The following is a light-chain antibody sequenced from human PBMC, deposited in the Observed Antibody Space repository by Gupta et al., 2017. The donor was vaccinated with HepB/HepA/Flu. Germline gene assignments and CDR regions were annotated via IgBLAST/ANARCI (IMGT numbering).Light chain of an antibody. CDR1: QSVSSF. CDR2: DAA. CDR3: QQRSNWPLT. J-gene: IGKJ4*01. V-gene: IGKV3-11*01. Sequence: IGLTQSPAPLSLSRGARATLSCRASQSVSSFLAWYQQKPGQAPRLLIYDAANRATGIPARFSGSGSGTDFTLTISSLEPEDFAVYYCQQRSNWPLTFGGGTKVEIK.